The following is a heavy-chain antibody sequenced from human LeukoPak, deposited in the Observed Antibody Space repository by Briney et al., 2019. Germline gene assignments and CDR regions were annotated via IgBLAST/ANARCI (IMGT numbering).Heavy chain of an antibody. Sequence: GGSLRLSCAASGFTFSNYWLSWVRQAPGKGLEWVANIKEDGSEKYYVDSVKGRFTISRDNAKNSLYLQMNSLRAEDTAVYYCARSRSNGHGSGSYFDYWGQGTLVTVSS. V-gene: IGHV3-7*01. CDR1: GFTFSNYW. D-gene: IGHD3-10*01. CDR2: IKEDGSEK. CDR3: ARSRSNGHGSGSYFDY. J-gene: IGHJ4*02.